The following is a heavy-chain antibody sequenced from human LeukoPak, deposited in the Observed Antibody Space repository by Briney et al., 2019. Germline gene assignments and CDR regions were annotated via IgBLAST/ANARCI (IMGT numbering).Heavy chain of an antibody. D-gene: IGHD5-18*01. CDR2: ISSSGSTI. CDR1: GFTFSSYA. CDR3: ARSPLTRGYSYGLEGYFDL. J-gene: IGHJ2*01. V-gene: IGHV3-48*04. Sequence: GGSLRLSCAASGFTFSSYAMSWVRQAPGKGLEWVSYISSSGSTIYYADSVKGRFTISRDNAKNSLYLQMNSLRAEDTAVYYCARSPLTRGYSYGLEGYFDLWGRGTLVTVSS.